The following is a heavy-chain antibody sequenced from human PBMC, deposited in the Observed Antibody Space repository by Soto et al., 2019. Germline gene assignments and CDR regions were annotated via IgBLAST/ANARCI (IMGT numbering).Heavy chain of an antibody. CDR3: ARSPGFGLGYYYGMDV. CDR1: GFTVSSNY. D-gene: IGHD3-10*01. J-gene: IGHJ6*02. CDR2: IYSGGST. Sequence: EVQLVESGGGLIQPGGSLRLSCAASGFTVSSNYMSWVRQAPGKGLEWVSVIYSGGSTYYADSVKGRFTISRDNSKNTLYLQMNSLGAEDTGVYYCARSPGFGLGYYYGMDVWGPGTTVTVSS. V-gene: IGHV3-53*01.